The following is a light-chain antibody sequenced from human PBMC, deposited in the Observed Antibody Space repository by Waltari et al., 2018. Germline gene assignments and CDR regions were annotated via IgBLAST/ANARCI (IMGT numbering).Light chain of an antibody. V-gene: IGKV3-20*01. CDR3: QHYVRLPST. J-gene: IGKJ1*01. CDR2: GAS. CDR1: QSVSRA. Sequence: EIVLTQSPGTLSLSPGERDTLSCWASQSVSRALVWYQHKPGQAPRLLIYGASTRAPGIPDRFSCSGSVTDFSLTINRLEPEDFAVYYCQHYVRLPSTFGQGTKVEI.